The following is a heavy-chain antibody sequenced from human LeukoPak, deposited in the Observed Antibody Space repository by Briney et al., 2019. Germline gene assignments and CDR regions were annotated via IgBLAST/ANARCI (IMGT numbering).Heavy chain of an antibody. D-gene: IGHD6-19*01. CDR3: ARDYSSGWYYYYYYMDV. CDR1: GFSFSSYW. Sequence: WGSLSLSCAASGFSFSSYWMSWVRQAPGKGLEWVANIKQDGSEKYYVDSVKGRFTISRDNAKNSLYLQMNSLRAEDTAVYYCARDYSSGWYYYYYYMDVWGKGTTVTVSS. CDR2: IKQDGSEK. V-gene: IGHV3-7*01. J-gene: IGHJ6*03.